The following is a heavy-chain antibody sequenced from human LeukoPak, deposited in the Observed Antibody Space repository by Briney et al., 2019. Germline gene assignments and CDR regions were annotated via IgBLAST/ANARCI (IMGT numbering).Heavy chain of an antibody. V-gene: IGHV1-2*02. D-gene: IGHD6-13*01. J-gene: IGHJ5*02. Sequence: ASVKVSCKASGYTFTGHYMHWVRQAPGQGLEWMGWINPNSGGTNYAQKFQGRVTMTRDTSISTAYMELSRLRSDDTAVYYCARVTEWGAAAGLLTDNWFDPWGQGTLVTVSS. CDR2: INPNSGGT. CDR1: GYTFTGHY. CDR3: ARVTEWGAAAGLLTDNWFDP.